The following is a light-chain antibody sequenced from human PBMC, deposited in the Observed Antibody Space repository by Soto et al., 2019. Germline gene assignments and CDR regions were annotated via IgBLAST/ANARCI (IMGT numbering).Light chain of an antibody. CDR3: SSHEVTNSAV. CDR2: EVS. Sequence: QSALTHPPSASGSPGQSVTISCTGTSSDVGGYNYVSWYQQHPGKAPKVIIYEVSKRPSGVPDRFSGSKSGSTASLTASWLKAEDEADYYFSSHEVTNSAVFGSGTKVTV. J-gene: IGLJ1*01. V-gene: IGLV2-8*01. CDR1: SSDVGGYNY.